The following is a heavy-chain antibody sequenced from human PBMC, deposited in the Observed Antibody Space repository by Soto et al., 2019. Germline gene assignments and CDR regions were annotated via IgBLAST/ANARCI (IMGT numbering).Heavy chain of an antibody. CDR2: IYYSGST. CDR3: ARGRSYVPRHYYYYGMDV. Sequence: SETLSLTCTVSGGSISSGGYYWSWIRQHPGKGLEWIGYIYYSGSTYYNPSLKSRVTISVDTSKNQFSLKLSSVTAADTAVYYCARGRSYVPRHYYYYGMDVWGQGTTVTVSS. J-gene: IGHJ6*02. D-gene: IGHD2-2*01. V-gene: IGHV4-31*03. CDR1: GGSISSGGYY.